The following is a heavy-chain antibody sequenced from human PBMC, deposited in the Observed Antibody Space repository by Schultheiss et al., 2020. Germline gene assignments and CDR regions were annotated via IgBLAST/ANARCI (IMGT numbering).Heavy chain of an antibody. J-gene: IGHJ4*02. CDR1: GGSISSGGYY. CDR3: ARGSSSSYLDYFDY. Sequence: SQTLSLTCAVSGGSISSGGYYWSWIRQPAGKGLEWIGRIYTSGSTNYNPSLKSRVTISVDTSKNQFSLKLSSVTAADTAVYYCARGSSSSYLDYFDYWGQGTLVTVSS. CDR2: IYTSGST. V-gene: IGHV4-61*02. D-gene: IGHD6-6*01.